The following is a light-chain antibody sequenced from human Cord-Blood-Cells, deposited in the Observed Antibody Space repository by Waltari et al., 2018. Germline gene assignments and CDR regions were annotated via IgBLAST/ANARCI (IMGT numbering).Light chain of an antibody. CDR3: QQYYSTPRT. V-gene: IGKV4-1*01. CDR2: WAS. Sequence: DIVMTQSPDSLAVSLGERXXXXXXXXXSVLYSSNNKTYLAWYQQKPGQPPKLLIYWASTRESGVPDRFSGSGSGTDFTLTISSLQAEDVAVYYCQQYYSTPRTFGQGTKVEIK. J-gene: IGKJ1*01. CDR1: XSVLYSSNNKTY.